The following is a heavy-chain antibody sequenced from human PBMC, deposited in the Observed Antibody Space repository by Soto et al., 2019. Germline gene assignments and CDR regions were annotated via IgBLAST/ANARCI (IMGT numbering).Heavy chain of an antibody. Sequence: SETLSLTCGVSGGSLSGATYSWNWIRQPPGKGLEWIGYIFPSGTTYYNPSLKSRVTISIDVYKNQYSLSLRPLTAADTAVYYCARSREFDYWSQGTLVTVSS. CDR2: IFPSGTT. J-gene: IGHJ4*02. CDR1: GGSLSGATYS. CDR3: ARSREFDY. V-gene: IGHV4-30-2*01.